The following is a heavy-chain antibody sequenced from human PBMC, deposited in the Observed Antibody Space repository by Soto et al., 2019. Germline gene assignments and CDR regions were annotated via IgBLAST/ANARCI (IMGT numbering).Heavy chain of an antibody. Sequence: GGSLRLSCTASGFTVSSNYVNWVRQVPGKGLEWVSVIYSGGSTYYADSVKGRFTISRDNSKNTLDLQMNSLRTEDTAVYYCARDFYGFWSGTLGYWGQGTLVPVSS. D-gene: IGHD3-3*01. V-gene: IGHV3-66*01. J-gene: IGHJ4*02. CDR2: IYSGGST. CDR1: GFTVSSNY. CDR3: ARDFYGFWSGTLGY.